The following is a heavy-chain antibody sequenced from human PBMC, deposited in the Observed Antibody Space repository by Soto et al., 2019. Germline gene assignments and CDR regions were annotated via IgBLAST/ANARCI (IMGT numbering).Heavy chain of an antibody. CDR1: GYTFTSYG. D-gene: IGHD3-3*01. CDR2: ISAYNGNT. V-gene: IGHV1-18*01. J-gene: IGHJ6*02. Sequence: QVQLVQSGAEVKKPGASVKVSCKASGYTFTSYGISWVRQAPGQGLEWMGWISAYNGNTNYAQKLQGRVTMTTDTSTSTAXXEXRXXRSDDTAGYYCARDLRGLTIFGVATDYYYYYGMDVWGQGTTVTVSS. CDR3: ARDLRGLTIFGVATDYYYYYGMDV.